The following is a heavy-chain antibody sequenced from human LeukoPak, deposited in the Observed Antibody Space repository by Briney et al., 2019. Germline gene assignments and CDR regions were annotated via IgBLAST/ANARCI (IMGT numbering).Heavy chain of an antibody. Sequence: GGSLRLSCAASGFTFSSYWMTWVRQAPGKGLEWVSSISRSGSTKYYADSVKGRFTISRDNAKNSLFLQMNSLRAEDTAMYYCARGVLRYFGFRDYYYMDVWGKGTTVTISS. J-gene: IGHJ6*03. CDR2: ISRSGSTK. CDR1: GFTFSSYW. V-gene: IGHV3-48*04. CDR3: ARGVLRYFGFRDYYYMDV. D-gene: IGHD3-9*01.